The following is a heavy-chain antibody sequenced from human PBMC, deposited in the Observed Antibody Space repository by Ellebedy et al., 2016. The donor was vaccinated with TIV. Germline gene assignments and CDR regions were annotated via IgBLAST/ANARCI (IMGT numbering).Heavy chain of an antibody. CDR2: IKQDGSVK. Sequence: GGSLRLSXAASGFTFSSYWMHWVRQAPGKGLEWVASIKQDGSVKKYVDSVKGRFTISRDNGKNSLYLQMNSLRGEDTAVYYCAREVGGGGAYWGQGTLVTVSS. CDR3: AREVGGGGAY. J-gene: IGHJ4*02. CDR1: GFTFSSYW. V-gene: IGHV3-7*01. D-gene: IGHD2-21*01.